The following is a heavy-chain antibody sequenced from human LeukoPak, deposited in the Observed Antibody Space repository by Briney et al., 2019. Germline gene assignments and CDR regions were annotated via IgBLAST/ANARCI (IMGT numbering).Heavy chain of an antibody. CDR2: IRYDGTNK. V-gene: IGHV3-30*02. CDR1: GFIFNTYG. Sequence: PGGSLRLSCAASGFIFNTYGMHWVRQAPGKGLEWVAFIRYDGTNKYYGDSVKGRFTISRDNFKNTLDLQMNSLRDEDTAVYYCAKDLSLSYGYQYCYYMDVWGKGTTVTVSS. CDR3: AKDLSLSYGYQYCYYMDV. J-gene: IGHJ6*03. D-gene: IGHD3-16*01.